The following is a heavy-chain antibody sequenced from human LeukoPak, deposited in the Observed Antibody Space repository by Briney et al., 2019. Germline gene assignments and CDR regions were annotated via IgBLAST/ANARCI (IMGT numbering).Heavy chain of an antibody. J-gene: IGHJ4*02. CDR2: PNXGXT. D-gene: IGHD3-3*01. V-gene: IGHV1-8*01. Sequence: PNXGXTGYAQKFQGRVTMTRDTSTSTVYMELSSLRSEDTAVYYCARGFPYYDFWSGYYEVEYYFDYWGQGTLVTVSS. CDR3: ARGFPYYDFWSGYYEVEYYFDY.